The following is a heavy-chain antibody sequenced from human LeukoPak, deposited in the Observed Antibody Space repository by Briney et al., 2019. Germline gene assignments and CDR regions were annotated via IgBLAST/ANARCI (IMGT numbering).Heavy chain of an antibody. CDR2: IFPDDYDT. J-gene: IGHJ4*02. Sequence: GESLKISCKASGYTFIRYWIAWVRQMPGKGPEWMGVIFPDDYDTRYSPSFQGQVTISADKSISTAYLQWSSLKASDTATYYCAKMLNRGGPSDYWGPGTLVTVSS. D-gene: IGHD3-10*01. CDR3: AKMLNRGGPSDY. CDR1: GYTFIRYW. V-gene: IGHV5-51*01.